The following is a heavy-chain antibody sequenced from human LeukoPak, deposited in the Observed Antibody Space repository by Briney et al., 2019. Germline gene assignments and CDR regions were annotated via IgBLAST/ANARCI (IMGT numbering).Heavy chain of an antibody. D-gene: IGHD3-9*01. V-gene: IGHV3-23*01. CDR1: GFTFSSYA. CDR3: AKDYDILTGSEY. CDR2: ISGSSGST. J-gene: IGHJ4*02. Sequence: PGESLRLSCAASGFTFSSYAMSWVRQAPGKGLEWVSAISGSSGSTYYADSVKGRFTISRDNSKNTLYLQMNSLRAEDTAVYYCAKDYDILTGSEYWGQGTLVTVSS.